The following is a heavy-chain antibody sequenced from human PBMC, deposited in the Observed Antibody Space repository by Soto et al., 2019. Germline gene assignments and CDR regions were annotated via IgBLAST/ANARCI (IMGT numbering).Heavy chain of an antibody. CDR3: ARVAQDFGALDI. CDR1: GFTFSNYD. Sequence: EVQLVESGGGLVKPGGSLRLSCTASGFTFSNYDMHWVRQVTGKGLEWVSSITTVDDTSYPDSVQGRFTISRENAKNSLYLQMNNLRAGDTAIYYCARVAQDFGALDIWGQGTTVTVSS. D-gene: IGHD3-16*01. CDR2: ITTVDDT. V-gene: IGHV3-13*01. J-gene: IGHJ3*02.